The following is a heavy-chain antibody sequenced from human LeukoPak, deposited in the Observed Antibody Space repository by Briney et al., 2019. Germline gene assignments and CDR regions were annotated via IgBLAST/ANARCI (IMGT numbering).Heavy chain of an antibody. Sequence: GGSLRLSCAASGFTFSSYWMSWVRQAPGKGLEWVANIKQDGSEKYYVDSVKGRFTISRDNAKNSLYLQMNSLRAEDTAVYYCARDVYGDYYRYFDYWGQGTLVTVSS. CDR1: GFTFSSYW. CDR3: ARDVYGDYYRYFDY. CDR2: IKQDGSEK. J-gene: IGHJ4*02. V-gene: IGHV3-7*01. D-gene: IGHD4-17*01.